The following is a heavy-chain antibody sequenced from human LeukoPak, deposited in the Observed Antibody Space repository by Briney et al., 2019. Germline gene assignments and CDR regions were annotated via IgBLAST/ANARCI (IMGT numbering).Heavy chain of an antibody. J-gene: IGHJ4*02. D-gene: IGHD3-3*01. CDR1: GYTFTSYY. CDR2: INPSGGST. V-gene: IGHV1-46*01. Sequence: ASVKVSCKASGYTFTSYYMHWVRQAPGQGLEWMGIINPSGGSTSYAQKFQGRVTMTRDTSTSTAYMELRSLRSDDTAVYYCARELGILEWLLYLDYWGQGTLVTVSS. CDR3: ARELGILEWLLYLDY.